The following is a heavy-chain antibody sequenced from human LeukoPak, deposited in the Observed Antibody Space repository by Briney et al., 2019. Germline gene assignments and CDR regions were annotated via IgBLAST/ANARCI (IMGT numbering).Heavy chain of an antibody. CDR3: ARDPGRHYYDSSGPGDAFDI. CDR2: ISSSGSTI. Sequence: GGSLRLSCAASGFFFGDFGMSWIRQAPGKGLEWVSYISSSGSTIYYADSVKGRFTISRDNAKNSLYLQMNSLRAEDTAAYYCARDPGRHYYDSSGPGDAFDIWGQGTMVTVSS. D-gene: IGHD3-22*01. V-gene: IGHV3-11*01. CDR1: GFFFGDFG. J-gene: IGHJ3*02.